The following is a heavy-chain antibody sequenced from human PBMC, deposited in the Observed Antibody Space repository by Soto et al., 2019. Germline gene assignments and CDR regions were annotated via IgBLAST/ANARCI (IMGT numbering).Heavy chain of an antibody. CDR2: IWYDGSNK. V-gene: IGHV3-33*01. D-gene: IGHD3-9*01. CDR3: ARGYDILTGYQYYYYGMDV. Sequence: GGSLRLSCAASGFTFSSYGMHWVRQAPGKGLEWVAVIWYDGSNKYYADSVKGRFTISRDNSKNTLYLQMNSLRAEDTAVYYCARGYDILTGYQYYYYGMDVWGQGTTVTVSS. J-gene: IGHJ6*02. CDR1: GFTFSSYG.